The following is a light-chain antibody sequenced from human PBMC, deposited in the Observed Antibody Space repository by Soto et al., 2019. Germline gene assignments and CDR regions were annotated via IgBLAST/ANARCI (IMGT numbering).Light chain of an antibody. Sequence: DIQMTQSPSTLSASVGDRVTITCRASQGISSWLAWYQQKPGKAPKLLIYKASSLESAVPSWFSGSGSGTEFTLTISSLQPDDFATYYCQQYNSYPWTFGQGTKVEIK. V-gene: IGKV1-5*03. CDR2: KAS. CDR1: QGISSW. CDR3: QQYNSYPWT. J-gene: IGKJ1*01.